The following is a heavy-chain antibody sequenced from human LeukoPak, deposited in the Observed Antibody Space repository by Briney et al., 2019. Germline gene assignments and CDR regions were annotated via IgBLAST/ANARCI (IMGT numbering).Heavy chain of an antibody. CDR2: IYHSGTS. CDR3: ARNLPGYTSTRGWFDP. CDR1: SASISTYY. V-gene: IGHV4-59*12. J-gene: IGHJ5*02. Sequence: SETLSLTCTVSSASISTYYWSWIRQPPGKGLEWIGYIYHSGTSNYNPSLKSRVTMSVDTSKNQFSLKLSSVTAADTAVYYCARNLPGYTSTRGWFDPWGQGTLVTVSS. D-gene: IGHD6-19*01.